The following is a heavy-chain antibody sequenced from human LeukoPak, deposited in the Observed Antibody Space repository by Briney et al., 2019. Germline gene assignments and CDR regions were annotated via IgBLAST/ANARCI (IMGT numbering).Heavy chain of an antibody. CDR1: GFTFSSYA. V-gene: IGHV3-7*01. CDR2: IKPDGSEK. CDR3: AREGQKYCGGDCYSPGDAFDI. J-gene: IGHJ3*02. D-gene: IGHD2-21*02. Sequence: PGGSLRLSCAASGFTFSSYAMTWVRQAPGKGLEWVANIKPDGSEKFYVDSVKGRFTISRDNAKNSLYLQMNSLRAEDTAVYYCAREGQKYCGGDCYSPGDAFDIWGQGTMVTVSS.